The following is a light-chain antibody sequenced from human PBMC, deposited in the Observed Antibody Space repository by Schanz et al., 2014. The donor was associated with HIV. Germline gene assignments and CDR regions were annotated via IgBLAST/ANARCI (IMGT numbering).Light chain of an antibody. CDR3: AAWDVNLNGPV. V-gene: IGLV2-8*01. CDR1: TSDIGGYKS. CDR2: EVY. Sequence: QSALTQPPSASGSPGQSVAISCTGVTSDIGGYKSVSWYQQYPGKAPKLLIYEVYKRVSGVPDRFSGSKSGDTASLTVTGLRAEDEADYYCAAWDVNLNGPVFGGGTKLTVL. J-gene: IGLJ2*01.